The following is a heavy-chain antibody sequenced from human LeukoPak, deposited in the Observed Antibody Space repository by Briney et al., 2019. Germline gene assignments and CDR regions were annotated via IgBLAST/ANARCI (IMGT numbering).Heavy chain of an antibody. CDR3: AKATSVTTLFDY. Sequence: GGSLRLSCAASGFTFSSYDMTWVRQAPGRGLEWVSAISGSGGSTYYADSVKGRFTISRDNPKNTLYLQMNSLRAEDTAVYYCAKATSVTTLFDYWGQGTLVTVSS. V-gene: IGHV3-23*01. CDR2: ISGSGGST. J-gene: IGHJ4*02. D-gene: IGHD4-17*01. CDR1: GFTFSSYD.